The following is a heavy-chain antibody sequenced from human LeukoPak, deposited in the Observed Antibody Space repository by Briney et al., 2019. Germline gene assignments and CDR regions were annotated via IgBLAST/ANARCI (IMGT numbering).Heavy chain of an antibody. CDR3: ARALRRKLGIPAAGGLDY. CDR1: GASIGSYY. J-gene: IGHJ4*02. V-gene: IGHV4-59*12. Sequence: PSETLSLTCTVSGASIGSYYWSWIRQPPGKGLEWIGYISQNGYTKYTPSLKSRVTISRDTSKNQFSLKLSSVTAADTAVYYCARALRRKLGIPAAGGLDYWGQGTLVTVSS. D-gene: IGHD6-13*01. CDR2: ISQNGYT.